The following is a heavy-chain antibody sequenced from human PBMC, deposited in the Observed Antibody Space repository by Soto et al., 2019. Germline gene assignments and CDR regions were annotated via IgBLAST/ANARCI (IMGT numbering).Heavy chain of an antibody. CDR3: AGTTSLQWYYMDV. J-gene: IGHJ6*03. Sequence: SQTPSLTCLITEDRLSSNCPAWYWIRRSTSGRLVWLGSTYYRSRWYNDYAVAVRSRITINPDTSKNQFSLHLNSVTPEVTAVYYCAGTTSLQWYYMDVWGKGTTVTVS. CDR2: TYYRSRWYN. D-gene: IGHD1-7*01. CDR1: EDRLSSNCPA. V-gene: IGHV6-1*01.